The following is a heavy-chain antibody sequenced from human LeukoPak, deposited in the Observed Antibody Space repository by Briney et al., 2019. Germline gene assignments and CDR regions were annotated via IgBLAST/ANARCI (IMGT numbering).Heavy chain of an antibody. CDR1: GGSFSGYY. CDR3: ARAIRLDY. CDR2: IYYSGST. Sequence: SETLSLTCAVYGGSFSGYYWSWIRQPPGKGLEWIGYIYYSGSTNYNPSLKSRVTISVDTSKNQFSLKLSSVTAADTAVYYCARAIRLDYWGQGTLVTVSS. J-gene: IGHJ4*02. D-gene: IGHD3-16*01. V-gene: IGHV4-59*01.